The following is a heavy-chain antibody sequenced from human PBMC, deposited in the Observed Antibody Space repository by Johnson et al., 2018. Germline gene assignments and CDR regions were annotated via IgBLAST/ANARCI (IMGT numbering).Heavy chain of an antibody. CDR1: GFTFSNYW. CDR2: INSDGSSR. D-gene: IGHD1-26*01. CDR3: ARVRFSGNYVAEYFQY. V-gene: IGHV3-74*01. J-gene: IGHJ1*01. Sequence: VQLQESGGGLVQPGGSLRLSCAASGFTFSNYWMHWVRQAPGKGLVWVSRINSDGSSRNYADSVKGRFTISRDNAKNTMHLQMNSLKVEDTAVYYCARVRFSGNYVAEYFQYWGQGILVTVSS.